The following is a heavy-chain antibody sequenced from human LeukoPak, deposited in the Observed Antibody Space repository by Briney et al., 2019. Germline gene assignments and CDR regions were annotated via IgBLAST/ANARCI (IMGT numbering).Heavy chain of an antibody. D-gene: IGHD3-10*01. CDR2: ISSSSSYT. CDR1: GFTFSDYY. Sequence: GGSLRLSCAASGFTFSDYYMSWIRQAPGKGLEWFSYISSSSSYTNYEYSVKGRFTISRDNAKNSLYLQMNSLRAEDTAVYYCARGRVSGVLNWFDPWGQGTLVTVSS. V-gene: IGHV3-11*06. J-gene: IGHJ5*02. CDR3: ARGRVSGVLNWFDP.